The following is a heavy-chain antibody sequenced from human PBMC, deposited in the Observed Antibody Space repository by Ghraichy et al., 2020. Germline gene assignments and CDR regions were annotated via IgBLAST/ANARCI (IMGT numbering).Heavy chain of an antibody. D-gene: IGHD3-10*01. J-gene: IGHJ6*02. Sequence: GESLNISCAASGFTFSMHSMDWVRQAPGKGLEWISYISGGSKTIYYADSVKGRFTISRDNAKNSVYLQMNSLRDDDTAVYYCVRDGRRGYDMDVWGQGTTVTVSS. V-gene: IGHV3-48*02. CDR1: GFTFSMHS. CDR3: VRDGRRGYDMDV. CDR2: ISGGSKTI.